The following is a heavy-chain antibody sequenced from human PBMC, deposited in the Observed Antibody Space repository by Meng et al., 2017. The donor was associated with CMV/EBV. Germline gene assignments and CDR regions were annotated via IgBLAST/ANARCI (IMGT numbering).Heavy chain of an antibody. D-gene: IGHD6-19*01. CDR2: ISSSGSTI. V-gene: IGHV3-48*03. CDR3: ARALIAVAGSWDYYYGMDV. J-gene: IGHJ6*02. CDR1: GFTFSSYE. Sequence: GGSLRLSCAASGFTFSSYEMNWVRQAPGKGLEGVSYISSSGSTIYYADSVKGRFTISRDNAKNSLYLQMNSLRAEDTAVYYCARALIAVAGSWDYYYGMDVWGQGTTVTVSS.